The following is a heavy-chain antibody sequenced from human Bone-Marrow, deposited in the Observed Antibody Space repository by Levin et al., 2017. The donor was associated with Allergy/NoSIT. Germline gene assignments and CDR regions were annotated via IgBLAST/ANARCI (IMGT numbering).Heavy chain of an antibody. J-gene: IGHJ4*02. V-gene: IGHV1-18*01. CDR1: GYTFANFG. CDR3: ARGLDSSGFWVSPNFFDY. D-gene: IGHD3-22*01. Sequence: GASVKVSCKASGYTFANFGINWVRQAPGQGLEWMGWISAYNGKTDYSQKFQGRVSMTTDTSTTTAYLELRSLRSDDTAVYFCARGLDSSGFWVSPNFFDYWGQGTLVSVSS. CDR2: ISAYNGKT.